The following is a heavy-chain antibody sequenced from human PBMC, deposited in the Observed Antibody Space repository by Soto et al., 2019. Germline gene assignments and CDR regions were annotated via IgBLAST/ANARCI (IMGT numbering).Heavy chain of an antibody. J-gene: IGHJ6*02. V-gene: IGHV1-69*01. CDR1: GGTFNNFA. D-gene: IGHD3-3*01. Sequence: QVQLVQSGAGVKKPGSSVKVSCQASGGTFNNFAFTWVRQAPGHGLEWLGGIMPVFDTANSAQRYQGRVTLTADEFTSTVYMEMSSLRSDDTAVYYCATATISPVSSAYHHYGMDVWGQGTTVTVSS. CDR2: IMPVFDTA. CDR3: ATATISPVSSAYHHYGMDV.